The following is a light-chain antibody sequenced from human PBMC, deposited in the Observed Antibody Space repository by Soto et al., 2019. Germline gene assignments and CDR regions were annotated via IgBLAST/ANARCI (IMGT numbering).Light chain of an antibody. CDR1: QSVTSSY. CDR3: QQYGSSPWT. V-gene: IGKV3-20*01. J-gene: IGKJ1*01. Sequence: EIVLTHSPGTLSLSPGERATLSFSASQSVTSSYLAWYQQKPGQAPRLLIYGASSRATDIPDRFSGSGSGTDFTLTISRLEPEDFAVYYCQQYGSSPWTFGQGTKVDIK. CDR2: GAS.